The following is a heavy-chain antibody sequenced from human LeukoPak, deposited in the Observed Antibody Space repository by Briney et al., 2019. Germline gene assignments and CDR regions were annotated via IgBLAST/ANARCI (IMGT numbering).Heavy chain of an antibody. J-gene: IGHJ4*02. CDR1: GLTLSNYW. CDR3: AARSSGNPYF. Sequence: GGSLKLSCTASGLTLSNYWMIWVRQAPGRGLQWVAKIKQDGSEKYYVDSVKGRFTISRDNAENSLYLQMNSLRVEDTAVYYCAARSSGNPYFWGQGTLVTVSS. CDR2: IKQDGSEK. V-gene: IGHV3-7*03. D-gene: IGHD1-26*01.